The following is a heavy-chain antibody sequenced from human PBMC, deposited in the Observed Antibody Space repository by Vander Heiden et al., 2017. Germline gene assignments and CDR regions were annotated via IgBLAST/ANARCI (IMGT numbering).Heavy chain of an antibody. J-gene: IGHJ5*02. D-gene: IGHD1-20*01. CDR1: GYSLTELS. Sequence: QVQLVQSGAEVKKPGASVKVSCKASGYSLTELSVHWVRQAPAKGLEWMGGFDPKDGETIYGQKFQGRVTMTEDTSTDTAYMELSSLRSEDTAMYYCVRSRFGITGTRFDPWGQGTLVTVSS. V-gene: IGHV1-24*01. CDR2: FDPKDGET. CDR3: VRSRFGITGTRFDP.